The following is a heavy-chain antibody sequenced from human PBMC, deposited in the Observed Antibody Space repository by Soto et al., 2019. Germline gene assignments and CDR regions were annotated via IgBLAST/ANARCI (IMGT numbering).Heavy chain of an antibody. D-gene: IGHD5-18*01. V-gene: IGHV3-23*01. J-gene: IGHJ6*02. Sequence: VGSLRLSCAASGFTFSSYAMSWVRQAPGKGLEWVSAISGSGGSTYYADSVKGRFTISRDNSKNTLYLQMNSLRAEDTAVYYCAKDRDTAMAPLYYYGMDVWGQGTTVTVSS. CDR3: AKDRDTAMAPLYYYGMDV. CDR1: GFTFSSYA. CDR2: ISGSGGST.